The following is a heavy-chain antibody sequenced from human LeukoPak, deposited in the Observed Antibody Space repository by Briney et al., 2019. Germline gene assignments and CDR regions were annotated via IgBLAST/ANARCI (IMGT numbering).Heavy chain of an antibody. Sequence: GGSLRLSCAASGFTFSSYAMSWVRQAPGKGPGWVSAISGSGSTIYYADSVKGRFTISRDNAKNSLYLQMNSLRAEDTAVYYCARGPAASGYYDSRGRYGHFDYWGQGTLVTVSS. CDR3: ARGPAASGYYDSRGRYGHFDY. CDR2: ISGSGSTI. CDR1: GFTFSSYA. J-gene: IGHJ4*02. D-gene: IGHD3-22*01. V-gene: IGHV3-23*01.